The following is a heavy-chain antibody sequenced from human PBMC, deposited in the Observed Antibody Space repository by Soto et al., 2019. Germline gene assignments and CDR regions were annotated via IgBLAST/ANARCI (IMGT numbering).Heavy chain of an antibody. CDR2: MNPNSGNT. J-gene: IGHJ2*01. CDR1: GYTFTSYD. D-gene: IGHD1-26*01. V-gene: IGHV1-8*02. CDR3: ALSLGGGIVASRYWYFDL. Sequence: GSVKVSCKASGYTFTSYDINWVRQATGQGLEWMGWMNPNSGNTGYAQKFQGRVTMTRNTSISTAYMELSSLRSEDTAVYYCALSLGGGIVASRYWYFDLWGRGTLVTVSS.